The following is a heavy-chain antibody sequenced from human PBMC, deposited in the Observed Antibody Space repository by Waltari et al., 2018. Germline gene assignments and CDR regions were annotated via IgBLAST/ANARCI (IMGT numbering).Heavy chain of an antibody. CDR1: GGSVSGYH. CDR2: INHSGST. J-gene: IGHJ5*02. V-gene: IGHV4-34*01. Sequence: QVQLQQWGAGLLKPSETLSLTCAVYGGSVSGYHWSWNRQPPGKGLEWVGEINHSGSTNYNPSLKSRVTISGDTSKKQFSLKLRSVTAADTAVYYCAREVDDIWVRYRKGGWFDPWGQGTLVTVSS. D-gene: IGHD3-16*02. CDR3: AREVDDIWVRYRKGGWFDP.